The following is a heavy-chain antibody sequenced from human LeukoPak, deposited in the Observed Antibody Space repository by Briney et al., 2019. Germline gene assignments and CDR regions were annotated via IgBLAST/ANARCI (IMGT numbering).Heavy chain of an antibody. CDR3: AKDGQL. D-gene: IGHD5-24*01. J-gene: IGHJ4*02. Sequence: PGGSLRLSCAASGFTFSNAWMSWVRQAPGKGLEWVSGISGSGGSTYYADSVKGRVTISRDNSKNTLYLQMNSLRAGDTAVYYCAKDGQLWGQGTLVTVSS. CDR1: GFTFSNAW. CDR2: ISGSGGST. V-gene: IGHV3-23*01.